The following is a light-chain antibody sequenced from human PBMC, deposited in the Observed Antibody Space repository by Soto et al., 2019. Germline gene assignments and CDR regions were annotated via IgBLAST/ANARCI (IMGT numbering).Light chain of an antibody. CDR3: ATWDDRLSGYV. Sequence: QSVLTQPASVSGSPGQSITISCTGTSSDVGNDNFVSWYQHHPGKAPKLIIYEVSYRPSGVSHRFSGSKSGNTASLTISGLQSEDEADYYCATWDDRLSGYVFGTGTKVTVL. J-gene: IGLJ1*01. V-gene: IGLV2-14*01. CDR2: EVS. CDR1: SSDVGNDNF.